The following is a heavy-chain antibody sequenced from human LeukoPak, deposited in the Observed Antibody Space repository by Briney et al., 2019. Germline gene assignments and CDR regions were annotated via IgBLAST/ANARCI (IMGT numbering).Heavy chain of an antibody. D-gene: IGHD3-10*01. CDR1: GFTYSSYW. J-gene: IGHJ5*02. V-gene: IGHV3-7*03. CDR3: ARDLPGSGSYPNWFDP. CDR2: IEHDGSTK. Sequence: QSGGSLRLSCTVSGFTYSSYWMSWVRQAPGKGLERVANIEHDGSTKFYLDSVKGRFPISRDNARSSLYLQMNSLRAEDTALYHCARDLPGSGSYPNWFDPWGQGTLVTVSS.